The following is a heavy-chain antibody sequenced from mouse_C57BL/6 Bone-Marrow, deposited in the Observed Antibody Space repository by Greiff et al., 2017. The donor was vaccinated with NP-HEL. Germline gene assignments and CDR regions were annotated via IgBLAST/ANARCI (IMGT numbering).Heavy chain of an antibody. Sequence: EVHLVESGGGLVQPKGSLKLSCAASGFTFNTYAMHWVRQAPGKGLEWVARIRSKSSNYATYYADSVKDRFTISRDDSQSMLYLQMNNLKTEDTAMYYCVRGRLRALLLRNYYAMDYWGQGTSVTVSS. D-gene: IGHD1-1*01. CDR2: IRSKSSNYAT. CDR1: GFTFNTYA. J-gene: IGHJ4*01. V-gene: IGHV10-3*01. CDR3: VRGRLRALLLRNYYAMDY.